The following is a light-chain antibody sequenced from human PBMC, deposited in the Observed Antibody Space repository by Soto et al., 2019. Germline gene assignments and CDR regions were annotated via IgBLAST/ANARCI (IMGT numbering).Light chain of an antibody. CDR1: QSVTSSY. J-gene: IGKJ2*01. Sequence: EIVLTQSPGTLSLSPGERATLSCRASQSVTSSYLAWYQQKPGQAPRLLIYGASSRATGIPDRFSGSGSGTDFTLTISGLEPEDFAVYYCQQYDSSPVPFGQGTRLEIK. V-gene: IGKV3-20*01. CDR3: QQYDSSPVP. CDR2: GAS.